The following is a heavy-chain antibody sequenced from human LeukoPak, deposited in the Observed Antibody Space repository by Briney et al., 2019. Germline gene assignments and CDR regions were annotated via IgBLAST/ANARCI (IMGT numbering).Heavy chain of an antibody. Sequence: PSETLSLTCTVSGDSINSGTYYWSWIRQPAGKGLEWIGRVYSSGSTNYNPSLKSRVAISADTSKNQFSLKLTSVTAADTAVYFCARGTYGYYMDVWGKGTTVTVSS. CDR3: ARGTYGYYMDV. J-gene: IGHJ6*03. CDR2: VYSSGST. D-gene: IGHD4-17*01. V-gene: IGHV4-61*02. CDR1: GDSINSGTYY.